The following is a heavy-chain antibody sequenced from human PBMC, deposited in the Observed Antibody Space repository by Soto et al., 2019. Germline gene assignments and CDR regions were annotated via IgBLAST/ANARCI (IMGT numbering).Heavy chain of an antibody. V-gene: IGHV6-1*01. Sequence: SQTLSLTCVISGDSVSSNSAAWNWIRQSPSRGLEWLGRTYYRSKWYNDYAVSVKSRITINPDTSKNQFSLQLNSVTPEDTAVYYCARGKIGVVVINLYYFDYWGQGTLVTVSS. CDR2: TYYRSKWYN. CDR3: ARGKIGVVVINLYYFDY. CDR1: GDSVSSNSAA. D-gene: IGHD3-22*01. J-gene: IGHJ4*02.